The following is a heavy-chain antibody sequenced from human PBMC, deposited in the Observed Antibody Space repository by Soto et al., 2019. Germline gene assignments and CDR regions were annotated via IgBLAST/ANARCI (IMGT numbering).Heavy chain of an antibody. J-gene: IGHJ4*02. CDR2: ILSDGNNK. V-gene: IGHV3-30*18. D-gene: IGHD1-7*01. CDR3: AKGRGNYWAIDF. CDR1: GFTFSSYG. Sequence: GGSLRLSCAASGFTFSSYGMHWVRQAPGKGLEWVAVILSDGNNKFYADSVKGRFTISRDNPKNTLYLQMDSLRVEDTAVYYCAKGRGNYWAIDFWGQGTLVTVSS.